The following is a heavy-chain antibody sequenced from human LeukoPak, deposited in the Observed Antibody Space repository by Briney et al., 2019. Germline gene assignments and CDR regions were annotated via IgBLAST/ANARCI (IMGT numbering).Heavy chain of an antibody. D-gene: IGHD3-3*01. V-gene: IGHV7-4-1*02. CDR3: AREGDFWSGYYIWYFDL. CDR2: INTSTGNP. CDR1: GYTFTSYA. Sequence: GASVKVSCKASGYTFTSYAMNWVRQAPGQGLEWMGWINTSTGNPTYAQGFTGRFVFSLDTSVSTAYLQISSLKAEDTAVYYCAREGDFWSGYYIWYFDLWGRGTLVTVSS. J-gene: IGHJ2*01.